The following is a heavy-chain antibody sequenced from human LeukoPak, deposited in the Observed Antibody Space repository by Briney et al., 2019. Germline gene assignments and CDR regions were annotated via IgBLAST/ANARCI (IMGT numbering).Heavy chain of an antibody. CDR3: ARRAPPPPNWGSIWLYY. Sequence: TSETLSLTCTVSGGSISSGGYYWSWIRQHPGKGLEWIGYIYYSGSTYYNPSLKSRVTISVDTSKNQFSLKLSSVTAADTAVYYCARRAPPPPNWGSIWLYYWGQGTLVTVSS. CDR1: GGSISSGGYY. D-gene: IGHD7-27*01. V-gene: IGHV4-31*03. CDR2: IYYSGST. J-gene: IGHJ4*02.